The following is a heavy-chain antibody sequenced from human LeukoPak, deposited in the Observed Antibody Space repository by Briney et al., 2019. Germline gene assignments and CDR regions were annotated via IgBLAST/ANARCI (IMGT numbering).Heavy chain of an antibody. CDR3: ARGEDFERYYLAY. D-gene: IGHD3-9*01. CDR2: IYYTGTT. V-gene: IGHV4-59*01. CDR1: GGSISIYY. J-gene: IGHJ4*02. Sequence: SETLSLTCSVSGGSISIYYWTWLRQIPGKGLEGFGYIYYTGTTNYNPLFESRATISVDTSKNQFSLKLTSVTAADTAVYFCARGEDFERYYLAYWGQGTLVTVSS.